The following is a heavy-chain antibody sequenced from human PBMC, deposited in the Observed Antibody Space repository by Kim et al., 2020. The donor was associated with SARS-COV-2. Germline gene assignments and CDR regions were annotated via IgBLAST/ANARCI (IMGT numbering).Heavy chain of an antibody. CDR2: ISWNSGSV. V-gene: IGHV3-9*01. D-gene: IGHD3-10*01. Sequence: GGSLRLSCAASGFSFDDYAMHWVRQAPGKGLEWVSGISWNSGSVGYADSVKGRFTISRDNAKNSLYLQMNSLRAEDTALYYCAKDHGSGSYYYYGMDVWGQGTTVTVSS. CDR3: AKDHGSGSYYYYGMDV. J-gene: IGHJ6*02. CDR1: GFSFDDYA.